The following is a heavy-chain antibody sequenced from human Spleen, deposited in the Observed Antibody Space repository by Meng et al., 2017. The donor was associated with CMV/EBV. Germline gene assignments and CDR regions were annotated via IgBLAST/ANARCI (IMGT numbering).Heavy chain of an antibody. CDR1: GFSFSDYA. Sequence: GESLKISCAASGFSFSDYAMNWVRQAPGKGLEWVSIISGSGDTTHHADSVKGRFTISRDNSKNTLYLQMSFLRAEDTAVYYCAKHRLRDSLRPYGMEVWGQGTTVTVSS. CDR2: ISGSGDTT. J-gene: IGHJ6*02. V-gene: IGHV3-23*01. CDR3: AKHRLRDSLRPYGMEV. D-gene: IGHD3-3*01.